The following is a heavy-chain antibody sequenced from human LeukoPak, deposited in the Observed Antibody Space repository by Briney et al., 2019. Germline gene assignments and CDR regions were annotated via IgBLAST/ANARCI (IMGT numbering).Heavy chain of an antibody. J-gene: IGHJ5*02. CDR1: GFTFSDYY. D-gene: IGHD2-2*01. CDR2: ISSSGSTI. CDR3: ARLYCSSTSCYMGGWFDP. V-gene: IGHV3-11*01. Sequence: GGPLRLSCAASGFTFSDYYMSWIRQAPGKGLEWVSYISSSGSTIYYADSVKGRFTISRDNAKNSLYLQMNSLRAEDTAVYYCARLYCSSTSCYMGGWFDPWGQGTLVTVSS.